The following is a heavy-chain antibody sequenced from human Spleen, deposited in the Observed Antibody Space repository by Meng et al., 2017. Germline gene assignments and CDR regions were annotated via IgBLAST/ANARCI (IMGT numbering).Heavy chain of an antibody. CDR2: INPKSGDT. V-gene: IGHV1-2*06. Sequence: ASVKVSCKASGYTFTEYSIHWVRQAPGQGLEWMGRINPKSGDTHYAQKFQARVTMTGDTSISTAYMELSGLRSDDTAMYYCARDEDISAAGKLFGDYWGQGTLVTVSS. J-gene: IGHJ4*02. CDR1: GYTFTEYS. CDR3: ARDEDISAAGKLFGDY. D-gene: IGHD6-25*01.